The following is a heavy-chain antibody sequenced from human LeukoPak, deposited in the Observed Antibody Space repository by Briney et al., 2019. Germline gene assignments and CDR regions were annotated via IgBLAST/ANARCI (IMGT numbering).Heavy chain of an antibody. CDR3: ERRRSYYYDSSGYYSPPGGFDP. CDR1: GGSFSGYY. CDR2: INHSGST. D-gene: IGHD3-22*01. V-gene: IGHV4-34*01. J-gene: IGHJ5*02. Sequence: SETLSLTCAVYGGSFSGYYWSWIRQPPGKGLEWIGEINHSGSTNYNPSLKSRVTISVDTSKNQFSLKLSSVTAGDTAVYYCERRRSYYYDSSGYYSPPGGFDPWGQGTLVTVSS.